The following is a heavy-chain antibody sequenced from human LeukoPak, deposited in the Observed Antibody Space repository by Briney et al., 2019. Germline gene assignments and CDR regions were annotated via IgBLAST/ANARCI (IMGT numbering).Heavy chain of an antibody. J-gene: IGHJ5*02. V-gene: IGHV3-66*03. D-gene: IGHD3/OR15-3a*01. CDR3: ARDRAANQDWVEFDP. Sequence: GGSLRLSCAASGFTFSTYWMHWVRQAPGKGLEWVGLIRDSGEAFYADFARGRFAISRDESENTLYLQMNSLRVEDTAVYFCARDRAANQDWVEFDPWGQGTPVIVSS. CDR2: IRDSGEA. CDR1: GFTFSTYW.